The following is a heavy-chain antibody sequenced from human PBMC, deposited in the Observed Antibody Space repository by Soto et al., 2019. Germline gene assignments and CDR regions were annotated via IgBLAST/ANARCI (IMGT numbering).Heavy chain of an antibody. V-gene: IGHV3-74*03. CDR3: VKMYGEPI. J-gene: IGHJ3*02. D-gene: IGHD2-21*01. Sequence: PGGSLILSCAVSGFTFRSSGMHWVRQAPGKGLVWVSYVNGDGSHTEYADSLKGRFTISRDNSKNTLYLQMNSLRADDTAVYYCVKMYGEPIWGQGTMVTVSS. CDR1: GFTFRSSG. CDR2: VNGDGSHT.